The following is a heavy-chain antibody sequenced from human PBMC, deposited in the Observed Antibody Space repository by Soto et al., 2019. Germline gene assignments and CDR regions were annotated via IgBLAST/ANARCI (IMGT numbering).Heavy chain of an antibody. V-gene: IGHV1-2*02. CDR1: GDTFTDSS. CDR3: ARDLGGYDLYGPDT. J-gene: IGHJ5*02. Sequence: ASVKVSCKTSGDTFTDSSMHWVRHAPGQGLEWMGWINLNSGDTNYAEKFRGRVTMTRDTSIITAYMELTRLKSDDTAVYYCARDLGGYDLYGPDTWGQGTLVTVSS. D-gene: IGHD5-12*01. CDR2: INLNSGDT.